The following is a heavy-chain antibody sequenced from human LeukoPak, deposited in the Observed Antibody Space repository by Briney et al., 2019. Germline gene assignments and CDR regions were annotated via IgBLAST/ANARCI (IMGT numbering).Heavy chain of an antibody. CDR2: ISSDGTYT. V-gene: IGHV3-74*01. D-gene: IGHD3-10*01. CDR1: GFTFSSHL. CDR3: AREMYYYGSGSTGFDP. Sequence: SGGSLRLSCAASGFTFSSHLMHWVRQAPGKGLVWVSRISSDGTYTNYADSVKGRFTISRDNAKKMLYLQMNSLRVEDTAVYYCAREMYYYGSGSTGFDPWGQGTLVTVSS. J-gene: IGHJ5*02.